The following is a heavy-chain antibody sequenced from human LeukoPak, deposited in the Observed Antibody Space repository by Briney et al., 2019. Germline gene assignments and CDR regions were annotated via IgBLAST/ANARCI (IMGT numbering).Heavy chain of an antibody. J-gene: IGHJ4*02. CDR2: IGGSAGST. D-gene: IGHD6-19*01. CDR1: GFTFSNYA. CDR3: ARLSGRTVAGTNYYFPY. Sequence: PGGSLRLSCAASGFTFSNYAMSWVRQAPGKGLEWVSAIGGSAGSTYYADSVKGRFSISRDNSKSTVYLQMNSLRAEDTAVYFCARLSGRTVAGTNYYFPYWGQGTLVGVSS. V-gene: IGHV3-23*01.